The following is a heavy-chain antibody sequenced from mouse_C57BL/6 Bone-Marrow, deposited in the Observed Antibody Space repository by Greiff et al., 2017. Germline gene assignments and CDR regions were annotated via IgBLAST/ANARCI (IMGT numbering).Heavy chain of an antibody. CDR3: TSGLLHYFDY. V-gene: IGHV1-15*01. CDR1: GYTFTDYE. CDR2: IDPETGGT. Sequence: QVQLQQSGAELVRPGASVTLSCKASGYTFTDYEMHWVKQTPVHGLEWIGAIDPETGGTAYNQKFKGKAILTADKSSSTAYMELRSLTSEDSAVYYCTSGLLHYFDYWGQGTTLTVSS. J-gene: IGHJ2*01. D-gene: IGHD3-1*01.